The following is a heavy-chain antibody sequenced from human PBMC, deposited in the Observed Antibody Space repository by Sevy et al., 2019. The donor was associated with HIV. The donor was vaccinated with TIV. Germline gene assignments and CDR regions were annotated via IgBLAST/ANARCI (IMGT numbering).Heavy chain of an antibody. CDR2: ISSSSSYI. CDR1: GFTFSSYS. Sequence: GGSLRLSCAASGFTFSSYSMNWVRQAPGKGLEWVSSISSSSSYIYYADSVKGRFTISRDNAKNSLYLQMNSLRAEETAVYYCAREKVVPAAISPPLGRYYYYGMDVWGQGTTVTVSS. CDR3: AREKVVPAAISPPLGRYYYYGMDV. J-gene: IGHJ6*02. D-gene: IGHD2-2*02. V-gene: IGHV3-21*01.